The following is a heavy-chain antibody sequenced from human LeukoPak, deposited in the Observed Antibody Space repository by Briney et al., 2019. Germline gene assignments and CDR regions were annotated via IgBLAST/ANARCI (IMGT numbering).Heavy chain of an antibody. J-gene: IGHJ4*02. Sequence: PGGSLRLSCAASGFTFSSYAMSWVRQAPGKGLEWVSAISGSGGSAYYADSVKGRFTISRDNSKNTLYLQMNSLRAEDTAVYYCAKGMYYDFWSGSDYWGQGTLVTVSS. D-gene: IGHD3-3*01. CDR1: GFTFSSYA. CDR3: AKGMYYDFWSGSDY. CDR2: ISGSGGSA. V-gene: IGHV3-23*01.